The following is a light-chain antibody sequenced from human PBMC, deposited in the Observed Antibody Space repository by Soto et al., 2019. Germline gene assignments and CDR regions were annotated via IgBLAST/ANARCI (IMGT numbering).Light chain of an antibody. V-gene: IGKV3-20*01. CDR2: GAS. Sequence: EIVLTQSPGTLSLSPGERATLSCRASQSVSSSYLAWYQQKPGQAPSLLIYGASSRATGIPDRFSGSGAGTEYTLTISRLEPEDFAVYYCQQYGSSHMYTFGQGTKLEIK. CDR1: QSVSSSY. J-gene: IGKJ2*01. CDR3: QQYGSSHMYT.